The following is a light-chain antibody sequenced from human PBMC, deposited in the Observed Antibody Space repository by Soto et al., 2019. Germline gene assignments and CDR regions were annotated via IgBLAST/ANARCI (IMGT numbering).Light chain of an antibody. CDR1: SSDVGGYDY. Sequence: QSVLTQPASVSGSPGQSITISCTGTSSDVGGYDYVSWYQQHPGKAPKLMIYDVSSRPSGVSNRFSGSKSGNTASLTISGLQAEDEADYYCSSYTSSSALVVFGGGTKSPS. CDR2: DVS. V-gene: IGLV2-14*03. CDR3: SSYTSSSALVV. J-gene: IGLJ2*01.